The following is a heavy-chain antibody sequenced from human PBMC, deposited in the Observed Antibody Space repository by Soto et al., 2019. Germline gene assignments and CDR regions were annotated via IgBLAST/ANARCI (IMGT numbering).Heavy chain of an antibody. J-gene: IGHJ4*02. V-gene: IGHV3-23*01. CDR1: GFTFSSYA. CDR3: ARGRDRDTVTTYDY. Sequence: EVQLLESGGGLLQRGGSMRLSCAGSGFTFSSYAMNWVRQAPGKGLEWVSVIHGSGGSAYYADSVKGRFTISRDNSKNTVFPQMNSLRVEDTAIYFCARGRDRDTVTTYDYWGQGALVTVSP. CDR2: IHGSGGSA. D-gene: IGHD4-17*01.